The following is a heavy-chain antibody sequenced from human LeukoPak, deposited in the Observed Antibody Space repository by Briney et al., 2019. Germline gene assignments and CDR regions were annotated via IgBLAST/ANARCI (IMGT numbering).Heavy chain of an antibody. CDR3: TTAVNGSYFD. CDR2: IKSRTDGGTT. D-gene: IGHD1-26*01. J-gene: IGHJ4*02. V-gene: IGHV3-15*01. CDR1: GFTFSYAW. Sequence: GGSLRLSCSASGFTFSYAWMTWVRQAPGKGLEGVGRIKSRTDGGTTDYAAPVKGRFTISIDDSKNTLYVQMNSLKIEATAVYYCTTAVNGSYFDWGQGTLVTVSS.